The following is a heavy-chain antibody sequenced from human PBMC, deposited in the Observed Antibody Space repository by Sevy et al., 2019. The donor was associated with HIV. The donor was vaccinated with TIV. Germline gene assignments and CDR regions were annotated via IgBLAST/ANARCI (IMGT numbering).Heavy chain of an antibody. CDR2: INSDGSST. J-gene: IGHJ4*02. V-gene: IGHV3-74*01. CDR3: ASGEGRYCTNGVCYTAPYFDCY. CDR1: GFTFSSYW. Sequence: GGSLRLSCAASGFTFSSYWMHWVRQAPGKGLVWVSRINSDGSSTSYADSVKGRFTISRDNAKNTLYLQMNSLRAEDTAGYYCASGEGRYCTNGVCYTAPYFDCYWGQGTLATVSS. D-gene: IGHD2-8*01.